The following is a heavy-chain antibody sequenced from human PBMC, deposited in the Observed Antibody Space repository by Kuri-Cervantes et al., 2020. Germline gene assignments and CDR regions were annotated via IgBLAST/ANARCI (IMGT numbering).Heavy chain of an antibody. CDR3: ARRRPSSSWYSGRGVGGWFDP. CDR1: RYTFTSYY. V-gene: IGHV1/OR15-3*02. D-gene: IGHD6-13*01. J-gene: IGHJ5*02. Sequence: ASVKVSCKASRYTFTSYYMHWVRQAPGQGLEWMGWINAGNGNTKYSQKFQGRVTITRDTSASTAYMELSSLRSEDTAVYYCARRRPSSSWYSGRGVGGWFDPWGQGTLVTVSS. CDR2: INAGNGNT.